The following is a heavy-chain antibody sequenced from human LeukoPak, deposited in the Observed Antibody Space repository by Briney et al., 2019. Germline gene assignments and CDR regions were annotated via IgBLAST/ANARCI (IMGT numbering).Heavy chain of an antibody. CDR2: IIPIFGTA. D-gene: IGHD3-10*01. V-gene: IGHV1-69*13. Sequence: SVKVSCKASGGTFSSYAISWVRQAPGQGLEWMGGIIPIFGTANYAQKFQGRVTITADESTSTAYMELSSLRSEDTAVYYCARSQNVLLWFGELSPFDYWGQGTLVTVSS. J-gene: IGHJ4*02. CDR1: GGTFSSYA. CDR3: ARSQNVLLWFGELSPFDY.